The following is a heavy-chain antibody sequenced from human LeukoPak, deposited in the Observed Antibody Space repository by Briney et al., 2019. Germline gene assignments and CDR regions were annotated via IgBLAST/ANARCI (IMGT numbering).Heavy chain of an antibody. CDR3: ARGGGLSSSGSYPGDAFDI. Sequence: GASVKVSCTASGYTFTSYYMHWVRQAPGQGLEWMGIINPSGGSTSYAQKFQGRVTMTRDTSTSTVYMELSSLRSEDTAVYYCARGGGLSSSGSYPGDAFDIWGQGTMVTVSS. CDR2: INPSGGST. CDR1: GYTFTSYY. J-gene: IGHJ3*02. D-gene: IGHD1-26*01. V-gene: IGHV1-46*01.